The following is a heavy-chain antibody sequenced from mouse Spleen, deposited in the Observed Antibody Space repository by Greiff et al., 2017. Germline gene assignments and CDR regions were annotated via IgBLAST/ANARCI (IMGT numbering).Heavy chain of an antibody. CDR3: ARHLLLYYAMDY. Sequence: QVQLQQPGAELVRPGTSVKLSCKASGYTFTSYWITWVKQRPGQGLEWIGDIYPGSGSTNYNEKFKSKATLTVDTSSSTAYMQLSSLTSEDSAVYYCARHLLLYYAMDYWGQGTSVTVSS. J-gene: IGHJ4*01. V-gene: IGHV1-55*01. D-gene: IGHD2-10*01. CDR1: GYTFTSYW. CDR2: IYPGSGST.